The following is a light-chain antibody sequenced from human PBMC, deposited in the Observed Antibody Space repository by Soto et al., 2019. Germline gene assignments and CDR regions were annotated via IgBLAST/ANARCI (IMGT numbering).Light chain of an antibody. Sequence: DIQMTQSPSTLSASVGDRVTITCRASQSISSWLAWYQQKPGKAPKLLIYKASSLESGGPSRFSGSGSGTAFTLTISSMQPDDFATYYCQQYNSSPMHTFGQGTKLEIK. J-gene: IGKJ2*01. CDR3: QQYNSSPMHT. CDR1: QSISSW. V-gene: IGKV1-5*03. CDR2: KAS.